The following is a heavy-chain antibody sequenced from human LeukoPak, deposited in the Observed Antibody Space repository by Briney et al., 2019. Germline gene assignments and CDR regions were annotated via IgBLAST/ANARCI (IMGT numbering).Heavy chain of an antibody. D-gene: IGHD5-12*01. Sequence: ASVKVSCRASGYTFTSYGISWVRQAPGQGLEWMGWISVYNGNTNYAQKLQGRVTMTTDTSTSTAYMELRSLRSDDTAVYYCARETHSGYLPNYYYYYYMDVWGKGTTVTVSS. CDR2: ISVYNGNT. V-gene: IGHV1-18*01. CDR3: ARETHSGYLPNYYYYYYMDV. J-gene: IGHJ6*03. CDR1: GYTFTSYG.